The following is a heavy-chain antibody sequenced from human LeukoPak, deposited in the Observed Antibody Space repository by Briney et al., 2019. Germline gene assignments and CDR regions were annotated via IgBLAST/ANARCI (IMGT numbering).Heavy chain of an antibody. CDR3: AKFEPFGGLHSDFWSGYTAC. CDR2: ISGSGTVT. D-gene: IGHD3-3*01. Sequence: PGGSLRLSCAASGFTFSNYAMTWVRQAPGKGLEWVSAISGSGTVTYYGDSVKGRFTISRDTSKNTLYLQMNSLRAEDTAVYYCAKFEPFGGLHSDFWSGYTACWGQGTQVTVSS. V-gene: IGHV3-23*01. J-gene: IGHJ4*02. CDR1: GFTFSNYA.